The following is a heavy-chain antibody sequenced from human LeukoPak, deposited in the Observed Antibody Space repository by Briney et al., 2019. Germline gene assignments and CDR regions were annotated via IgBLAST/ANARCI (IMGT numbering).Heavy chain of an antibody. J-gene: IGHJ4*02. CDR3: TKDDDSTSYYFDY. CDR2: INSDGSTT. V-gene: IGHV3-74*01. CDR1: GFTFSSYW. Sequence: GGSPRLSCAASGFTFSSYWMYWVRQAPGKGLVWVSRINSDGSTTSYADSVKGRFTISRDNAKNTLYLKMNSLRAEDTAVYYCTKDDDSTSYYFDYWGQGTLVTVSS. D-gene: IGHD2-2*01.